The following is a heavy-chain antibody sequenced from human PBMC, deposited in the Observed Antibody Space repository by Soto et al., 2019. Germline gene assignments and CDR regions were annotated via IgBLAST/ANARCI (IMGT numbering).Heavy chain of an antibody. J-gene: IGHJ4*02. V-gene: IGHV4-34*01. CDR1: GGSFSGYY. D-gene: IGHD6-13*01. CDR3: ARQFKGIAMRDY. Sequence: QVQLQQWGAGLLKPSETLSLTCGVYGGSFSGYYWSWIRQPPGKGLEWIGEINHSGSTNYNNPSPRSRVTISVHTSTNQFSLKLSSATAADTAVYYCARQFKGIAMRDYWGQGTLVTVSS. CDR2: INHSGST.